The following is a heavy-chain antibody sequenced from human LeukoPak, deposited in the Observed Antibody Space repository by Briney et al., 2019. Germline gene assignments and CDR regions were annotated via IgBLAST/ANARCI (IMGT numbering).Heavy chain of an antibody. Sequence: GGSLRLSCAASGFTFSSYWMSWVRQAPGKGLEWVANIKQDGSEKYYVDPVKGRFTISRDNAKNSLYLQMNSLRAEDTAVYYCARVGDYDFWSGYYHYFDYWGQGTLATVSS. CDR2: IKQDGSEK. CDR3: ARVGDYDFWSGYYHYFDY. V-gene: IGHV3-7*03. CDR1: GFTFSSYW. J-gene: IGHJ4*02. D-gene: IGHD3-3*01.